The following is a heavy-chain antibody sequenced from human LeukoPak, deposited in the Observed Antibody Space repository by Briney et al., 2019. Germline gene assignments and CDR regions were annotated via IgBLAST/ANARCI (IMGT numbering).Heavy chain of an antibody. Sequence: SETLSLTCSVSGDSINSNYWSWMRQPPVKGQEWIGYIYYGGSTNYNPSLKSRVSMSVDTSKNQFSLNLSSVTAADTAVYHCARLLAGCPGGRCRAHFDYWGQGTLVTVSS. J-gene: IGHJ4*02. V-gene: IGHV4-59*01. CDR3: ARLLAGCPGGRCRAHFDY. D-gene: IGHD2-15*01. CDR1: GDSINSNY. CDR2: IYYGGST.